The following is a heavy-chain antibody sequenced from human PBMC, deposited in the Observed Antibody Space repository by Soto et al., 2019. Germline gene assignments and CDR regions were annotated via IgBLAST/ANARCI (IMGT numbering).Heavy chain of an antibody. Sequence: PGGSLRLSCAVSGFIFSSYAMTWVRQAPGRGLEWVSSISGSGGTTYYADSVRGRFTISRDNSMNTLTLQMNSLRAEDTAVYYCAKGRTTMSVDDAFDIWGQGTVVT. V-gene: IGHV3-23*01. D-gene: IGHD1-1*01. CDR3: AKGRTTMSVDDAFDI. CDR1: GFIFSSYA. J-gene: IGHJ3*02. CDR2: ISGSGGTT.